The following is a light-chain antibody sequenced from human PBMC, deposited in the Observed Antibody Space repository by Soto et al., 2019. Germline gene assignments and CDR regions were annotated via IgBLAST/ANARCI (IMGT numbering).Light chain of an antibody. V-gene: IGKV1-39*01. CDR3: QQSYSTPPT. CDR1: QSISSY. J-gene: IGKJ1*01. CDR2: AAS. Sequence: DVKMTQSPSSLSASVGDTVIITCRSSQSISSYLNWYQQKPGKAPKLLIYAASSLQSGVPSRFSGSGSGTDFTLTISSLQPEDFATYYCQQSYSTPPTFGQGTRWIS.